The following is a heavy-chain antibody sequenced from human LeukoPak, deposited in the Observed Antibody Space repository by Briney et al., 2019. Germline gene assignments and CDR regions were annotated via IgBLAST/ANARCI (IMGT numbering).Heavy chain of an antibody. CDR3: ARGHYYDSSGYYYYDY. D-gene: IGHD3-22*01. V-gene: IGHV1-69*05. CDR2: IIPIFGTA. Sequence: ASVKVSCKASGGTFSSYAISWVRQAPGQGLEWMGGIIPIFGTANYAQKFQGRVTITTDESTSTAYMELGSLRSEDTAVYYCARGHYYDSSGYYYYDYWGQGTLVTVSS. CDR1: GGTFSSYA. J-gene: IGHJ4*02.